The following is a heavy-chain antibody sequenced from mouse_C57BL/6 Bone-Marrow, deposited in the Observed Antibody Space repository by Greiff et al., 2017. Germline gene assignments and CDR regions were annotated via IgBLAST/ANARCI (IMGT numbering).Heavy chain of an antibody. V-gene: IGHV1-15*01. CDR3: TRGVFDY. CDR1: GYTFTDYE. CDR2: IDPETGGT. J-gene: IGHJ2*01. Sequence: LQESGAELVRPGASVTLSCKASGYTFTDYEMHWVKQTPVHGLEWIGAIDPETGGTAYNQKFKGKAILTADKSSSTAYMELRSLTSEDSAVYYCTRGVFDYWGQGTTLTVSS.